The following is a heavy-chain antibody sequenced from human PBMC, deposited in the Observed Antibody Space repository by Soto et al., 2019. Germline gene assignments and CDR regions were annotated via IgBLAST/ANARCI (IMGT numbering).Heavy chain of an antibody. D-gene: IGHD6-19*01. CDR1: GFTVSAKW. V-gene: IGHV3-7*03. CDR2: INEDGSKK. Sequence: GGSLRLSCAVSGFTVSAKWMSWVRQAPGKGLEWLANINEDGSKKFYVDSVKGRFTISKDNAKNSLSLQLGSLRAADTAVYYCAREMHLGSGWGDIDIWGRGTMITVSS. J-gene: IGHJ4*02. CDR3: AREMHLGSGWGDIDI.